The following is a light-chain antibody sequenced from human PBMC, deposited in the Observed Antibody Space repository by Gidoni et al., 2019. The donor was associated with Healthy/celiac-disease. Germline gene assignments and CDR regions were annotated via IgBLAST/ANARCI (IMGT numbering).Light chain of an antibody. Sequence: ELTQPPSVSVSPGQTASITGSGDTLGYKYACWYQQKPGQSPVMVIYQDSKRPSGIPERCSGSNSGNTSTLTISGTQAMDEADYYCQAWDSSTVLFGGGTKLTVL. CDR3: QAWDSSTVL. V-gene: IGLV3-1*01. J-gene: IGLJ2*01. CDR1: TLGYKY. CDR2: QDS.